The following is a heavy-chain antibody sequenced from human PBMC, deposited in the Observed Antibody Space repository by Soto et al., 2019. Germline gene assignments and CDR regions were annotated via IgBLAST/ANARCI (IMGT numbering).Heavy chain of an antibody. CDR2: IYYSGST. Sequence: SETLSLTCTVSGGSISSGGYYWSWIRQHPGKGLEWIGYIYYSGSTYYNPSLKSRVTISVDTSKNQFSLKLSSVTAADTAVYYCARDVVRGFYGMDVWGQGTTVTVSS. CDR3: ARDVVRGFYGMDV. CDR1: GGSISSGGYY. V-gene: IGHV4-31*03. D-gene: IGHD3-10*01. J-gene: IGHJ6*02.